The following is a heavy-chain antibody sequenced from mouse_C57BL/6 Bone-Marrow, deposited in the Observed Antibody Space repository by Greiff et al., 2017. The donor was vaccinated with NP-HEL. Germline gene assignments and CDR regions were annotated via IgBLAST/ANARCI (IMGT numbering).Heavy chain of an antibody. D-gene: IGHD1-1*01. CDR3: ARHGFYYGSSYWYFDV. CDR1: EYEFPSHD. V-gene: IGHV5-2*01. CDR2: INSDGGST. J-gene: IGHJ1*03. Sequence: EVKVVESGGGLVQPGESLKLSCESNEYEFPSHDMSWVRKTPEKRLELVAAINSDGGSTYYPDTMERRFIISRDNTKKTLYLQMSSLRSEDTALYYCARHGFYYGSSYWYFDVWGTGTTVTVSS.